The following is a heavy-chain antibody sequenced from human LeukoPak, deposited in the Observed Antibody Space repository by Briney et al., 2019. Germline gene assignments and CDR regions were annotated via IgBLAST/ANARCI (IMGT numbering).Heavy chain of an antibody. V-gene: IGHV3-21*01. D-gene: IGHD6-6*01. CDR1: GFTFSSYS. J-gene: IGHJ4*02. CDR2: ISSSSSYI. CDR3: ARILSYSSSYFDY. Sequence: GGSLRLSCAASGFTFSSYSMNWVRQAPGKGLEWVSSISSSSSYIYYADSVKGRFTISRDNAKNSLYLQINSLRAEDTAVYYCARILSYSSSYFDYWGQGTLVTVSS.